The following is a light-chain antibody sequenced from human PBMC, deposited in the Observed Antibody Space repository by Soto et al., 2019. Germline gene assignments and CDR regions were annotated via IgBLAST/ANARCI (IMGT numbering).Light chain of an antibody. Sequence: DIQMTQSPSSLSASVGDRVTITCRASQSISSYLNGYQQKPGKAPKLLIYGASSLQSGVPSRFSGSGSGTDFTLTISSLQPEDFATYYCQQSYSTPWTFGQGTKVELK. CDR3: QQSYSTPWT. V-gene: IGKV1-39*01. CDR2: GAS. CDR1: QSISSY. J-gene: IGKJ1*01.